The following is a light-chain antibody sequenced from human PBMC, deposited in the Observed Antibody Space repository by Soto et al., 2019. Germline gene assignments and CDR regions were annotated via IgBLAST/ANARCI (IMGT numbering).Light chain of an antibody. CDR3: QQCYIYWT. V-gene: IGKV1-5*01. Sequence: DIQMTQSPSTLSASVGDTVTISCRVSQTINNCLAWYQQKPGKAPKLLISDASNLETGVPSRFSGSGSGTEFTLSINSLQPDDFATYYCQQCYIYWTFGQGTKVDIK. J-gene: IGKJ1*01. CDR1: QTINNC. CDR2: DAS.